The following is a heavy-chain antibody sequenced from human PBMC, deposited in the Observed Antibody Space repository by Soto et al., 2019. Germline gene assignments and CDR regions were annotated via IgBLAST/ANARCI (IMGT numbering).Heavy chain of an antibody. V-gene: IGHV3-23*01. D-gene: IGHD3-22*01. CDR3: AKDWVGYYYDSSGPVPNWFDP. CDR2: ISGSGGST. CDR1: GFTFGSYA. Sequence: GGSLRLSCAASGFTFGSYAMSWFRQAPGKGLEWVSAISGSGGSTYYADSVKGRFTISRDNSKNTLYLQMNSLRAEDTAVYYCAKDWVGYYYDSSGPVPNWFDPWGQGTLVTVSS. J-gene: IGHJ5*02.